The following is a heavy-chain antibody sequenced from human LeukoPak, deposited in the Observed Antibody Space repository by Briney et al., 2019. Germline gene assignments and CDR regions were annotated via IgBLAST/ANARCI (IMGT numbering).Heavy chain of an antibody. Sequence: PSETLSLTCAVSGGSISSGGYSWSWIRQPAGKGLEWIGRIYTSGSTNYNPSLKSRVTMSVDTSKNQFSLKLSSVTAADTAVYYCARVGRWFGGGIDYWGQGTLVTVSS. CDR3: ARVGRWFGGGIDY. CDR1: GGSISSGGYS. V-gene: IGHV4-61*02. J-gene: IGHJ4*02. D-gene: IGHD3-10*01. CDR2: IYTSGST.